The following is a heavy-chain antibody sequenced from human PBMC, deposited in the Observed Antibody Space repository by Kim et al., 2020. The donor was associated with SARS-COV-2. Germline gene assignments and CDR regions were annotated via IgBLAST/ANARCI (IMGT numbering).Heavy chain of an antibody. CDR2: ISAEGATA. CDR3: AQDCCGWSLDA. V-gene: IGHV3-48*03. J-gene: IGHJ1*01. CDR1: ETTFSGRE. Sequence: GGSLRLSCASSETTFSGREMNWVRQAPGGGLEWIAYISAEGATAHYADSVRGRFTISRNNADKSVYLQMSDLRVEDTAVYYCAQDCCGWSLDAWGQGALVSVSS. D-gene: IGHD6-19*01.